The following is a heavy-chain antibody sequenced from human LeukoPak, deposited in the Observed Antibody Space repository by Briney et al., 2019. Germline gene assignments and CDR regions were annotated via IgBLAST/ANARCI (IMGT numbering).Heavy chain of an antibody. CDR2: IYYSGST. J-gene: IGHJ4*02. D-gene: IGHD3-9*01. CDR1: GGSISSYY. Sequence: SETLSLTCTVSGGSISSYYWSWIRQPPGKGLEWIGYIYYSGSTNYNPSLKSRVTISVDMSKNQFSLKLSSVTAADTAVYYCARGLRYFDWLPSYYFDYWGQGTLVTVSS. V-gene: IGHV4-59*01. CDR3: ARGLRYFDWLPSYYFDY.